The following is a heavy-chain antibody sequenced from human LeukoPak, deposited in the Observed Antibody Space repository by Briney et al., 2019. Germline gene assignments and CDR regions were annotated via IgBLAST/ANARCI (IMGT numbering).Heavy chain of an antibody. V-gene: IGHV1-69*13. D-gene: IGHD4-17*01. CDR2: IIPIFGTA. CDR3: ASPTSNDYGDYGVFDY. Sequence: SVKVSCKASGGTFSSYAISWVRQAPGQGLEWMGGIIPIFGTANYAQKFQGRVTITADESTSTAYMELSSPRSEDTAVYYCASPTSNDYGDYGVFDYWGQGTLVTVSS. J-gene: IGHJ4*02. CDR1: GGTFSSYA.